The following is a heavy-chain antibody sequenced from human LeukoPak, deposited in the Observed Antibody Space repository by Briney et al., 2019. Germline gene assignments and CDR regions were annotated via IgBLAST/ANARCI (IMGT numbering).Heavy chain of an antibody. CDR3: ARDNGDYGGHFDY. V-gene: IGHV3-7*05. CDR1: GFTFSNYW. CDR2: IKQDGSES. J-gene: IGHJ4*02. D-gene: IGHD4-23*01. Sequence: PGGSLRLSCAASGFTFSNYWMSWVRQAPGKGLEWVANIKQDGSESNYVGSVKGRFTISRDNAKNSLYLQMNSLRAEDTAVYYCARDNGDYGGHFDYWGQGTLVTVSS.